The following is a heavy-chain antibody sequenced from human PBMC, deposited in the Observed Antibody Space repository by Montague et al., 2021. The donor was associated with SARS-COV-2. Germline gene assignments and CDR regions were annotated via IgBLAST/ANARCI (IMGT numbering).Heavy chain of an antibody. CDR1: GGSISSSSYY. V-gene: IGHV4-39*01. D-gene: IGHD3-10*01. CDR2: IYYSGST. Sequence: SETLSLTCTVSGGSISSSSYYWGWIRQPPGKGLEWIGSIYYSGSTYYNPSLKSRVTISVDTSKNQFSLKLSSVTAADTAVYYCARLPDQLLWFGELFDYWGQGTLVTVSS. J-gene: IGHJ4*02. CDR3: ARLPDQLLWFGELFDY.